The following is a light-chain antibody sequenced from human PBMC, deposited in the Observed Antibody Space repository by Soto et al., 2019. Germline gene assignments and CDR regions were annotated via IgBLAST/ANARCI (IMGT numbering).Light chain of an antibody. Sequence: QSALTHPASVSGSPGQSITISCAGTRSDVGGYNYVSWYQQHPGKAPKLMIYEVSNRPSGVSNRFSGSKSGSTASLTISGLQAEDEADYYCTSYTGSSTPWVFGGGTKLTVL. CDR1: RSDVGGYNY. V-gene: IGLV2-14*01. CDR2: EVS. CDR3: TSYTGSSTPWV. J-gene: IGLJ3*02.